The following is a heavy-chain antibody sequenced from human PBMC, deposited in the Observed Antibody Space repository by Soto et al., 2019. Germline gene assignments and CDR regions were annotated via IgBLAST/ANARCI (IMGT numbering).Heavy chain of an antibody. CDR1: GFTFSNAW. CDR3: AKYRSTTRDAYDI. J-gene: IGHJ3*02. CDR2: IKSKTDGGTT. D-gene: IGHD4-4*01. V-gene: IGHV3-15*07. Sequence: GGSLRLSCAASGFTFSNAWMNWVRQAPGKGLEWVGRIKSKTDGGTTDYAASVKGRFTFSRDVSKNTLYLHMRGLRADDTAVYFCAKYRSTTRDAYDIWGLGTMVTVSS.